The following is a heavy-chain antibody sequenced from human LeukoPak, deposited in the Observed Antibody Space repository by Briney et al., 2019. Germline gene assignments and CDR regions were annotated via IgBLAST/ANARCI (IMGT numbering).Heavy chain of an antibody. J-gene: IGHJ4*02. CDR3: ARKTPFDY. Sequence: GGSLRLSCGASGFSFSNYWMHWVRQVPGQGLVWVSRIDNDGSSTSYADSVKGRFTISRDNAKNSLYLQMNSLRDEDTAVYYCARKTPFDYWGQGTLVTVSS. CDR2: IDNDGSST. CDR1: GFSFSNYW. V-gene: IGHV3-74*01.